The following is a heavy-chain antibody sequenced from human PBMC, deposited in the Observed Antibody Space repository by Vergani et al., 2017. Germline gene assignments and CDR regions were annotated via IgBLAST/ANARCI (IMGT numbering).Heavy chain of an antibody. D-gene: IGHD3-10*01. CDR3: GRVADVYGLGSRLLDL. V-gene: IGHV4-59*11. CDR2: MYHSGSN. CDR1: GGSMSGHY. J-gene: IGHJ5*02. Sequence: QVRLQESGPGLVKPSETLSLTCSVSGGSMSGHYWSWIRQPPGKELEWIGYMYHSGSNNYNPSLETRVTISGDTSKNQFSLKLNSVTAADTAVYYCGRVADVYGLGSRLLDLWVQGSLVTVSS.